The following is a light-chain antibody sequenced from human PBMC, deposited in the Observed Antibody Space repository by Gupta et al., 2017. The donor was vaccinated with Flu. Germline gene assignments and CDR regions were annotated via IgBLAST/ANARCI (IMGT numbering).Light chain of an antibody. J-gene: IGKJ3*01. Sequence: DIQMTQSPPPLSASVGDRVTITCRASQSISSYLNWYQQKPGKAPKLLIYAASSLQSGVPSRFSGSGSGTDFTLTISRLQPEDFATYYCQQSDSTPVTFGHGTKVDIK. CDR2: AAS. V-gene: IGKV1-39*01. CDR1: QSISSY. CDR3: QQSDSTPVT.